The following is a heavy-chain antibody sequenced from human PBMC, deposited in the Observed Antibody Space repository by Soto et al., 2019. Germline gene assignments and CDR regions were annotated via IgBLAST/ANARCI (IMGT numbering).Heavy chain of an antibody. CDR1: GFSFSSYA. Sequence: GGSLRLSCAASGFSFSSYAMTWVRQAPGKGLEWVSAISGSGDSTYYADSVQGRFTISRDNSKSTLYLQMSSLRAEDTAVYYCARSLYSGSYYRLDYWGQGTLVTVSS. V-gene: IGHV3-23*01. D-gene: IGHD1-26*01. J-gene: IGHJ4*02. CDR2: ISGSGDST. CDR3: ARSLYSGSYYRLDY.